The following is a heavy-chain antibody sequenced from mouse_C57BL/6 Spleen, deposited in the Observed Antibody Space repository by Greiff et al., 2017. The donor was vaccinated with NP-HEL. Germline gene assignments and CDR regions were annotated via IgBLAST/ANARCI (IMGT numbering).Heavy chain of an antibody. J-gene: IGHJ1*03. CDR2: IHPNSGST. V-gene: IGHV1-64*01. CDR1: GYTFTSYW. D-gene: IGHD1-1*01. Sequence: HVHVKQPGAELVKPGASVKLSCKASGYTFTSYWMHWVKQRPGQGLEWIGMIHPNSGSTNYNEKFKSKATLTVDKSSSTAYMQLSSLTSEDSAVYYCARPTVVATRYFDVWGTGTTVTVSS. CDR3: ARPTVVATRYFDV.